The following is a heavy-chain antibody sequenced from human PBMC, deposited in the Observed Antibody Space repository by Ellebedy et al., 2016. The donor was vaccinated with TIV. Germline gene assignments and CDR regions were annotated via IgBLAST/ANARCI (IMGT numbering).Heavy chain of an antibody. Sequence: PGGSLRLSCAASGFSFRSYWMSWVRQAPGKGLEWVANIYQDGREQDYVDSVEGRFTISRDNAKNELYLQMKSLKVEDTAIYSCARRGSYGDYAVHVNSWFDSWGQGTPVTVSP. CDR3: ARRGSYGDYAVHVNSWFDS. J-gene: IGHJ5*01. D-gene: IGHD4-17*01. CDR1: GFSFRSYW. V-gene: IGHV3-7*01. CDR2: IYQDGREQ.